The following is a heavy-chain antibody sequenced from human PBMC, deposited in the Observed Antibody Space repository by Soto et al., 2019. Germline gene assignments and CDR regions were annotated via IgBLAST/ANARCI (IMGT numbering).Heavy chain of an antibody. CDR2: IKQDGSEK. D-gene: IGHD2-2*01. CDR1: GFTFSSYW. CDR3: ARGPRGVVVPAADQGVWFDP. Sequence: EVQLVESGGGLVQPGGSLRLSCAASGFTFSSYWMSWVRQAPGQGLEWVANIKQDGSEKYYVDSVKGRFTISRDNAKNSLYLQMNSLRAEDTAVYYCARGPRGVVVPAADQGVWFDPWGQGTLVTVSS. J-gene: IGHJ5*02. V-gene: IGHV3-7*03.